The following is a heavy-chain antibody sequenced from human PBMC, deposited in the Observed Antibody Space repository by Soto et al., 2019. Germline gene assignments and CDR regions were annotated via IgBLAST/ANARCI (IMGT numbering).Heavy chain of an antibody. V-gene: IGHV2-5*02. CDR1: GFSLSTSGAA. CDR3: AHRATMTIFGLIIDNGIWFDP. J-gene: IGHJ5*02. D-gene: IGHD3-3*01. Sequence: QINLIESGPTLVKPTQTLTLTCTFSGFSLSTSGAAVGWVRQPPGRALEWLALIYWDGDKRYNASLGNRLTITKDTAMNTVVLTLTTVDPADTATYYCAHRATMTIFGLIIDNGIWFDPWGQGTRVIVSS. CDR2: IYWDGDK.